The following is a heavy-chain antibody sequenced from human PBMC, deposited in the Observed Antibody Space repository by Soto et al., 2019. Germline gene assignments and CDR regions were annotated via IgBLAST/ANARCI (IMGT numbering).Heavy chain of an antibody. Sequence: QITLKESGPTLVKSTQTLTLTCTFSGFSLSSGGGAVGWICQPPGKALEWLAIIYASGGTHYSPSLKTRLTITKDTSKNQVVLTMTNMDPVDTATYYCGHRRDVATRCWFDPWGQGILVTVSS. CDR3: GHRRDVATRCWFDP. CDR1: GFSLSSGGGA. V-gene: IGHV2-5*01. D-gene: IGHD6-6*01. J-gene: IGHJ5*02. CDR2: IYASGGT.